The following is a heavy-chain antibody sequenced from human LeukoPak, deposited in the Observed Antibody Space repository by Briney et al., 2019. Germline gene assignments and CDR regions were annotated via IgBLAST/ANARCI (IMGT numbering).Heavy chain of an antibody. V-gene: IGHV3-21*04. D-gene: IGHD5-18*01. Sequence: GGSLRLSCAASGFTFNSHMMIWVRQAPGKGLEWVASISSESIHLRYADSVKGRFTISRDNSKNTLYLQMNSLRDEDTAVYYCARDRHTAMVYYYYYMDVWGTGTTVTVSS. CDR2: ISSESIHL. J-gene: IGHJ6*03. CDR3: ARDRHTAMVYYYYYMDV. CDR1: GFTFNSHM.